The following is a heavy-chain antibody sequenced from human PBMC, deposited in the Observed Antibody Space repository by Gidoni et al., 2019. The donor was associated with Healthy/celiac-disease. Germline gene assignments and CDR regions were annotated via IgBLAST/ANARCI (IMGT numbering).Heavy chain of an antibody. Sequence: EVLLLEAGGGLVQPGGSLRLSCAASAFTCSSDAMSWVSRAPGKGLEWVSAISGSGGSTYYANSMKSRFTISSDNSKSTLYLQMNSLRAEDTAVYYCAKDDLIAVAGTFDYWGQGTLVTVSS. CDR3: AKDDLIAVAGTFDY. D-gene: IGHD6-19*01. CDR1: AFTCSSDA. J-gene: IGHJ4*02. CDR2: ISGSGGST. V-gene: IGHV3-23*01.